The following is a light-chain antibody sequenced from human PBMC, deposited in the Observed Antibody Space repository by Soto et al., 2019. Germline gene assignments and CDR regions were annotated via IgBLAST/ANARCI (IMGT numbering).Light chain of an antibody. Sequence: EIVLTQSPGTMSLSPGERATLSCRASQSVSSNYLAWYQQKPGQAPRLLIYGASSRATGIPDRFSGSGSGTDFTLTISRLEPEDFAVYYCQQYGSSPQRTFGQGTKVEIK. CDR1: QSVSSNY. J-gene: IGKJ1*01. V-gene: IGKV3-20*01. CDR3: QQYGSSPQRT. CDR2: GAS.